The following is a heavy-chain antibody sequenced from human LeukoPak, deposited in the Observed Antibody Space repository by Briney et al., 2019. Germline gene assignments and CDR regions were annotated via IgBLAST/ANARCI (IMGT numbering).Heavy chain of an antibody. Sequence: GGSLRLSCAASEFTLSNYALNWVRQAPGKGLEWISYISSSDDNIVYYGDSVRGRFAVSRESAKNSLSLQMNSLRAEDTAVYYCAKDPHFYYYYYMDAWGNGTTVTVSS. CDR3: AKDPHFYYYYYMDA. CDR1: EFTLSNYA. V-gene: IGHV3-48*03. J-gene: IGHJ6*03. CDR2: ISSSDDNIV.